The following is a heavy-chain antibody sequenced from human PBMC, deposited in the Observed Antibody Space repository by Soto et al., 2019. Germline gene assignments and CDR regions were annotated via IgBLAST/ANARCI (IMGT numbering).Heavy chain of an antibody. CDR3: ARGRHPCSSTTCSRWFDP. J-gene: IGHJ5*02. D-gene: IGHD2-2*01. CDR2: IYPGDSDT. V-gene: IGHV5-51*01. CDR1: GYRFTSYW. Sequence: GESLKISCQGSGYRFTSYWIGWVRQMPGKGLECMGIIYPGDSDTRYSPSFQGQVTISADKSITTAYLQWSSLRASDTAMYYCARGRHPCSSTTCSRWFDPWGQGTLVTVSS.